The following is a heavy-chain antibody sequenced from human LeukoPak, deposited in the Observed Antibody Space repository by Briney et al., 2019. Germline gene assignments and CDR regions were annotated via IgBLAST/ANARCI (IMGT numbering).Heavy chain of an antibody. J-gene: IGHJ6*03. V-gene: IGHV4-4*07. CDR2: IYTSGST. D-gene: IGHD3-3*01. CDR1: GGSISPYY. CDR3: ARGHSRPYDFWSGYYTYYYYYYMDV. Sequence: SETLSLTCVVSGGSISPYYWSWIRQPAGKGLEWIGRIYTSGSTNYNPSLKSRVTISVDTSKNQFSLKLSSVTAADTAVYYCARGHSRPYDFWSGYYTYYYYYYMDVWGKGTTVTVSS.